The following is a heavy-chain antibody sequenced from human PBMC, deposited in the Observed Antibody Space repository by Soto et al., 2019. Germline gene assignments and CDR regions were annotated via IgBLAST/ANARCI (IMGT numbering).Heavy chain of an antibody. CDR2: IYYSGST. CDR3: ANYLGVSGGNDY. CDR1: GGSITSAYY. D-gene: IGHD2-15*01. Sequence: PSETLSLTCAVSGGSITSAYYWGWIRQPPGKGLEWIGCIYYSGSTTYNPSLRSRVTISIDTSKNRFSLKLSSVTAADTAVYYCANYLGVSGGNDYWGQGTLVTGSS. V-gene: IGHV4-38-2*01. J-gene: IGHJ4*02.